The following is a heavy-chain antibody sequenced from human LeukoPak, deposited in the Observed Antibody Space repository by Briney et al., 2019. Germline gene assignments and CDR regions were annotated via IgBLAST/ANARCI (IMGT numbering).Heavy chain of an antibody. Sequence: GGSLRLSCAASGFTFNNYAMSWFRQTPGKGLEWVSAISGSGDRTYYAESVKGRFTISRDNSKNTLYLQMNSLRAEDTAVYYCARVSRRYSSGPNLYYFDYWGQGTLVTVSS. V-gene: IGHV3-23*01. CDR2: ISGSGDRT. CDR3: ARVSRRYSSGPNLYYFDY. J-gene: IGHJ4*02. D-gene: IGHD6-19*01. CDR1: GFTFNNYA.